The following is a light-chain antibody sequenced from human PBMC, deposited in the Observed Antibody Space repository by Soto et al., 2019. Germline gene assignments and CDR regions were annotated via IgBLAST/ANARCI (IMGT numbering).Light chain of an antibody. CDR2: GNS. J-gene: IGLJ1*01. CDR3: QSYDSSLSGLV. V-gene: IGLV1-40*01. Sequence: QSVLTQPPSVSGAPGQGITISCTGSSSNIGAGYDVHWYQQLPGTAPKLIIYGNSNRPSGVPNRFSGSKSGTSASLAITGLQAEDEADYYCQSYDSSLSGLVFGTGTKLTVL. CDR1: SSNIGAGYD.